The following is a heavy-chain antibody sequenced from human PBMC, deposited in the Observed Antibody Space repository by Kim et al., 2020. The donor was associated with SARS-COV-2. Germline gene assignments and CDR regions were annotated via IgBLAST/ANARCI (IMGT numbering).Heavy chain of an antibody. D-gene: IGHD4-17*01. J-gene: IGHJ4*02. V-gene: IGHV3-23*01. Sequence: ADPVKGRFTISRDNSNNPLYLQMNSLRAEDTAVYYCAKGGGDYGDYSFDYWGQGTLVTVSS. CDR3: AKGGGDYGDYSFDY.